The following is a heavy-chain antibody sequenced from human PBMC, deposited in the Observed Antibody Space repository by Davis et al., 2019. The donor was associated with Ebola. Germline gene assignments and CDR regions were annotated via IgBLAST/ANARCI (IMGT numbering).Heavy chain of an antibody. V-gene: IGHV4-39*01. CDR2: IYYSGST. CDR1: GGSISSRTYY. CDR3: ARHYSSGWDYFDY. J-gene: IGHJ4*02. Sequence: MPSETLSLTCTVSGGSISSRTYYWGWIRQPPGKGLAWLGRIYYSGSTYYNPSLKSRVTISVDTSKNQFSLKLSSVTAADTAVYYCARHYSSGWDYFDYWGQGTLVTVSS. D-gene: IGHD6-19*01.